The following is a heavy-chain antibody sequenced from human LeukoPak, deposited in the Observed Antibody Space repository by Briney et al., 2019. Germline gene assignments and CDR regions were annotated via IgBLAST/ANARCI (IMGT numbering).Heavy chain of an antibody. Sequence: SETLSLTCTVSGGSISSSSYYWGWVRQPPGKGPEWIGTIYYSGTTYYNPSLKSRVTVSVDTSKNQFSLKLSSVTAADTAVYYCARGLGITMVRGVRPTSNDYWGQGTLVTVSS. D-gene: IGHD3-10*01. V-gene: IGHV4-39*01. CDR3: ARGLGITMVRGVRPTSNDY. J-gene: IGHJ4*02. CDR2: IYYSGTT. CDR1: GGSISSSSYY.